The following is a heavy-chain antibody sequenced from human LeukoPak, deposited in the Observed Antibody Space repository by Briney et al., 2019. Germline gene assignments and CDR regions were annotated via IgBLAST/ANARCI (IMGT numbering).Heavy chain of an antibody. CDR3: ARARVAAKSGYMDV. CDR2: ISSNGNT. D-gene: IGHD2-15*01. CDR1: GFTFSSYG. J-gene: IGHJ6*03. V-gene: IGHV3-64*01. Sequence: GGSLRLSCAASGFTFSSYGMYWVRQAPGKGLEYVSSISSNGNTYYANSVKGRFTISRDTPKNTLYLQMGSLRDEDLAVYYCARARVAAKSGYMDVWGTGTTVTISS.